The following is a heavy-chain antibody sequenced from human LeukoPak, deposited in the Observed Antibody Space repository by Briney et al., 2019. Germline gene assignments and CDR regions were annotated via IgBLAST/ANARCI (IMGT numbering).Heavy chain of an antibody. CDR1: GGSITSYH. V-gene: IGHV4-59*01. CDR2: IYYSGST. Sequence: SETLSLTCTISGGSITSYHWSWIRQPPGKGLEWIGYIYYSGSTNYNPSLKSRVTISVDTSKNQFPLNLRSVTAADTAVYYCARGSRDGYNHFDYWGQGTLVTVSS. CDR3: ARGSRDGYNHFDY. J-gene: IGHJ4*02. D-gene: IGHD5-24*01.